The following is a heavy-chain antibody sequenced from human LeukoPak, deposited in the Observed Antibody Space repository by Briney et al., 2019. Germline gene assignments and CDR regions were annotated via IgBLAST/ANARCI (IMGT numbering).Heavy chain of an antibody. J-gene: IGHJ6*03. Sequence: SETLSLTCTVSGGSISSYYWSWIRQPPGKGLEWIGYIYYSGSTNYNPSLKSRVTISVDTSKNQFSLKLSSVTAADTAVYYCAREVLGYCSSTSCPGSYYYYMGVWGKGTTVTVSS. D-gene: IGHD2-2*01. CDR1: GGSISSYY. V-gene: IGHV4-59*01. CDR3: AREVLGYCSSTSCPGSYYYYMGV. CDR2: IYYSGST.